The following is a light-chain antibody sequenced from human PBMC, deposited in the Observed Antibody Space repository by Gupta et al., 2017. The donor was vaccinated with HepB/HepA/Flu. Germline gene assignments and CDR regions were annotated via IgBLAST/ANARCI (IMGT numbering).Light chain of an antibody. CDR1: SSNIGSKT. J-gene: IGLJ3*02. CDR3: AAWDDSLNGVV. CDR2: SNN. V-gene: IGLV1-44*01. Sequence: QSVLTQPPSASGTPGQWVTISCSGSSSNIGSKTVSWYQQVPGTAPKLLIESNNQRPSGVPDRFSGYKSGTSASLAISGLQSEDEADLYCAAWDDSLNGVVFGGGTKLTVL.